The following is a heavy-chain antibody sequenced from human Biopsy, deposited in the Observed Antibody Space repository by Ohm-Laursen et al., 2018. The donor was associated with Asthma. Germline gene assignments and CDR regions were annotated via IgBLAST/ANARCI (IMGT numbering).Heavy chain of an antibody. D-gene: IGHD3-9*01. V-gene: IGHV1-3*01. CDR1: GYTFINYA. Sequence: ASVKASCKASGYTFINYAIHWARQAPGHSLEWMGWINAANGNTKYSQKFQGRLTISRDTSASTAYMDLSSLRSEDTAVYYCARTYFDFLTGQVHDAFAMWGQGTMVTVSS. CDR3: ARTYFDFLTGQVHDAFAM. CDR2: INAANGNT. J-gene: IGHJ3*02.